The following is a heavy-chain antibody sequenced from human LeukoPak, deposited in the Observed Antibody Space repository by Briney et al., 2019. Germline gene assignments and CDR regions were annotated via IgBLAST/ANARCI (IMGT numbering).Heavy chain of an antibody. D-gene: IGHD3-10*01. CDR3: ARGGDTSYYFDY. V-gene: IGHV4-34*01. CDR1: GGSFSGYY. CDR2: INHSGST. J-gene: IGHJ4*02. Sequence: SETLSLTCAVYGGSFSGYYWSWIRQPPGKGLEWIGEINHSGSTNYNPSLKSRVTISVDTSKNQFSLELSSVTAADTAVYYCARGGDTSYYFDYWGQGTLVTVSS.